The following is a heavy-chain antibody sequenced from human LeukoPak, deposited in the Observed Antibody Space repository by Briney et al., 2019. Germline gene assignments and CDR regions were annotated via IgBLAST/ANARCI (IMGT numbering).Heavy chain of an antibody. D-gene: IGHD1-1*01. CDR3: ATAQQLLGSFDY. J-gene: IGHJ4*02. V-gene: IGHV1-46*01. CDR1: EYTFTNYY. CDR2: INPSGGST. Sequence: GASVKVSCKASEYTFTNYYVHWVRQALGQGLEWMGIINPSGGSTDYAQKFQDRVTMTRDMSTSTVYMELSGLRSEDTAVYFCATAQQLLGSFDYWGQRTLVTVSS.